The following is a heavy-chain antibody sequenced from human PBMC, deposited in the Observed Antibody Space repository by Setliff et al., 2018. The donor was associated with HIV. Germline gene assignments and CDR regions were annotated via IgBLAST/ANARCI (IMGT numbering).Heavy chain of an antibody. CDR2: IHHTGHI. J-gene: IGHJ4*02. Sequence: TLSLTCTVSGVSISNYYWSWIRQPPGKGLEWIGEIHHTGHINNHPSFKSRVTISLDKSTNQFSLKMKSVTAADSAVYYCARFEVTPVTTRDSWGQGTLVTAPQ. D-gene: IGHD4-17*01. CDR3: ARFEVTPVTTRDS. V-gene: IGHV4-34*01. CDR1: GVSISNYY.